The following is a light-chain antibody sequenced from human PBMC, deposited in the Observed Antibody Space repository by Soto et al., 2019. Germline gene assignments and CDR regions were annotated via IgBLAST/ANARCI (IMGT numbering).Light chain of an antibody. V-gene: IGKV1D-13*01. CDR1: QGISSA. J-gene: IGKJ4*01. CDR2: DAS. CDR3: QQFNNYLLT. Sequence: AIQLTQSPSSLSASVGDRVTITCRASQGISSALAWYQQTPGKAPKLLIYDASSLESGVPSRFSGSGSGTDFTLTISSLQPEDFATYYCQQFNNYLLTFGGGTKVEIK.